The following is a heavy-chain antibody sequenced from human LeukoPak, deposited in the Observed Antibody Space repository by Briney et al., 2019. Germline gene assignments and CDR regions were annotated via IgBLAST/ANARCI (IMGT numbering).Heavy chain of an antibody. V-gene: IGHV5-51*01. CDR3: ARHVHSSGFGRLGLYYYYGMDV. CDR2: IYPGDSDT. J-gene: IGHJ6*02. D-gene: IGHD6-19*01. CDR1: GYSFTSYW. Sequence: GESLKISCKGSGYSFTSYWIGWVRQMPGKGLEWMGIIYPGDSDTRYSPSFQGQVTISADKSISTAYLQWSSLKASDTAMYYCARHVHSSGFGRLGLYYYYGMDVWGQGTTVTVSS.